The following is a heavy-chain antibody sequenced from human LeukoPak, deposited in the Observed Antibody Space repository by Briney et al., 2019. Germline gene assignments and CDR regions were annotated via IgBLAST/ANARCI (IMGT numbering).Heavy chain of an antibody. Sequence: PSETLSLTCTVSGGSLDTYCWTWVRQSPGKGLEWIGYIHYSGTTNYNPSLKSRVTMLLDTSKNQFSLRLTSVTAADTAVYYCARVGDWNDLVYWGQGTLVTVSS. CDR3: ARVGDWNDLVY. CDR2: IHYSGTT. D-gene: IGHD1-1*01. CDR1: GGSLDTYC. V-gene: IGHV4-59*01. J-gene: IGHJ4*02.